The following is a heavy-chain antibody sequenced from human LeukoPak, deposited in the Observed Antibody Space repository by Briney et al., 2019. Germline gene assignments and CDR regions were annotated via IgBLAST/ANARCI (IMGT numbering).Heavy chain of an antibody. J-gene: IGHJ4*02. V-gene: IGHV3-23*01. CDR2: ISGSGGST. CDR1: GSTFSSYA. CDR3: SNGRTSSGTLQHDY. D-gene: IGHD6-19*01. Sequence: GGSLRLSCAASGSTFSSYAMSWVRQAPGKGLEWVSTISGSGGSTNHADSVKGRFTISRDNSENTLYLQMNSLRAEDTALYYCSNGRTSSGTLQHDYWGQGTLVTVSS.